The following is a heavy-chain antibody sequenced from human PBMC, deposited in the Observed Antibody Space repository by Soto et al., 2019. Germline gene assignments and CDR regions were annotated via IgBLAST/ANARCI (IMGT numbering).Heavy chain of an antibody. CDR3: AKVRITMIVKRPYFQN. J-gene: IGHJ1*01. CDR2: ISGGAGGT. D-gene: IGHD3-22*01. Sequence: EVQLLESGGTLVQPGGSLRLSCAASGFTFGDYAMSWVRQAPGQGLEWVSSISGGAGGTFYADSVKGRFTISRDNSKTTVYLQMNTLRAEDTAIYYCAKVRITMIVKRPYFQNWGQGTLVTVSA. V-gene: IGHV3-23*01. CDR1: GFTFGDYA.